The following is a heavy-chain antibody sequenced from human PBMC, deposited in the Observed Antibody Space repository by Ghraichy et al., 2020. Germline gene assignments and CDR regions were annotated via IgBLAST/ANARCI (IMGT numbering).Heavy chain of an antibody. J-gene: IGHJ4*02. Sequence: SGPTLVKPTETLTLTCTVSGFSLSNARMGVSWIRQPPGKALEWLAHIFSNDEKSYSTSLKSRLTISKDTSKSQVVLTMTNMDPVDTATYYCARTDYYVSSALDYWGQGTLVTVSS. D-gene: IGHD3-22*01. V-gene: IGHV2-26*01. CDR1: GFSLSNARMG. CDR3: ARTDYYVSSALDY. CDR2: IFSNDEK.